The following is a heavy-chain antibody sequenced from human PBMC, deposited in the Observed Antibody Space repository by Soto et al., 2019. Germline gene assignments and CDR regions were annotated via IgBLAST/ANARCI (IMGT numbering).Heavy chain of an antibody. V-gene: IGHV3-53*04. Sequence: GGSLRLSCAASGFTVSSNYMSWVRQAPGKGLEWVSVIYSGGSTYYADSVKGRFTISRHNSKNTLYLQMNSLRAEDTAVYYCAREGGIAAAGMRSDPSGAIDAFDIWGQGTMVTVSS. CDR1: GFTVSSNY. J-gene: IGHJ3*02. D-gene: IGHD6-13*01. CDR2: IYSGGST. CDR3: AREGGIAAAGMRSDPSGAIDAFDI.